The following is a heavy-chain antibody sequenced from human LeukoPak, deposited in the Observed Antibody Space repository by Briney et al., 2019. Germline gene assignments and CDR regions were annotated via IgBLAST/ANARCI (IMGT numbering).Heavy chain of an antibody. CDR2: IYSSGTT. V-gene: IGHV4-4*07. Sequence: KPSETLSLTCTVSGASVTTYYWSWIRQPAGKGLEWIGRIYSSGTTNYNLSLGGRVTMSLDTSRNQVSLKLSSVVAADTAMYYCARDYDKAFDYWGQGTLVTVSS. J-gene: IGHJ4*02. CDR1: GASVTTYY. CDR3: ARDYDKAFDY. D-gene: IGHD3-16*01.